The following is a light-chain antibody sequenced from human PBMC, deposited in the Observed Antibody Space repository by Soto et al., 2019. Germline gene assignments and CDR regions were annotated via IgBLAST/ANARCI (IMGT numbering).Light chain of an antibody. CDR2: EVT. CDR3: SSYTSGSTLDV. CDR1: SSDFYGYNY. Sequence: SALTQPASVSGSPGQSITISCTGTSSDFYGYNYVSWYQQLPGKAPKLLIYEVTSRPSGVSNRFSGSKSGNTASLTISGLLAEDEADYYCSSYTSGSTLDVFGTGTKVTAL. V-gene: IGLV2-14*01. J-gene: IGLJ1*01.